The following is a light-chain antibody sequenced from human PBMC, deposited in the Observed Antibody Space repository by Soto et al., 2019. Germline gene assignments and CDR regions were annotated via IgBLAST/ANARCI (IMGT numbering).Light chain of an antibody. J-gene: IGKJ2*01. CDR3: LQNSDYPFT. CDR1: QGIRDA. Sequence: DIQMTQSPSSLSASVGDRVTITCRANQGIRDALGWYQQKPGNVPKRLIYSTSRLQSGVPSRFSGSGSETEFTLTISSLQPEDFATYYCLQNSDYPFTFGQGTRL. V-gene: IGKV1-17*01. CDR2: STS.